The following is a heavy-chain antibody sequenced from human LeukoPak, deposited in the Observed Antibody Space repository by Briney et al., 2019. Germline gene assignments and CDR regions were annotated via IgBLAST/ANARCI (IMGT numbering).Heavy chain of an antibody. D-gene: IGHD2-2*03. Sequence: SETLSLTCTVSGGSISSYYWSWIRQPPGKGLECIGYIYYSGSTNYNPSLKSRVTISVDTSKNQFSLKLISVTAADTAVYYCARGPHHGYCSSTSCYLSYYYMDVWGKGTTVTVSS. CDR1: GGSISSYY. CDR3: ARGPHHGYCSSTSCYLSYYYMDV. CDR2: IYYSGST. J-gene: IGHJ6*03. V-gene: IGHV4-59*01.